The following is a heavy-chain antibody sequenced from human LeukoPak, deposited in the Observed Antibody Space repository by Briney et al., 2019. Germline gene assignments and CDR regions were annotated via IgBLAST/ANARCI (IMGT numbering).Heavy chain of an antibody. CDR2: IYYSGST. Sequence: PSETLSLTCTVSGGSISSNNYYWGWIRQPPGKGLEWIGSIYYSGSTYYNPSLKSRVTISVDTSKNQFSLQLSSVTAADTAVYYCGRGQFWSGYSIWGQGTLVTVSS. D-gene: IGHD3-3*02. CDR1: GGSISSNNYY. V-gene: IGHV4-39*07. J-gene: IGHJ4*02. CDR3: GRGQFWSGYSI.